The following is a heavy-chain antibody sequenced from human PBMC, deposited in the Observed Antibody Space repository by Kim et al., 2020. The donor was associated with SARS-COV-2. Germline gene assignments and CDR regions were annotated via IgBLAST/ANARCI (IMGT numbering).Heavy chain of an antibody. J-gene: IGHJ2*01. CDR2: ISAYNGNT. CDR1: GYTFTSYG. V-gene: IGHV1-18*04. Sequence: ASVKVSCKASGYTFTSYGISWVRQAPGQGLEWMGWISAYNGNTNYAQKLQGRVTMTTDTSTSTAYMELRSLRSDDTAVYYCARGNRYCTNGVCYSYWYFDLWGRGTLVTVSS. D-gene: IGHD2-8*01. CDR3: ARGNRYCTNGVCYSYWYFDL.